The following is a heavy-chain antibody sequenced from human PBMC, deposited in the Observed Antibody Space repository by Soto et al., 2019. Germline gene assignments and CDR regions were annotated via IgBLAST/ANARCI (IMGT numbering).Heavy chain of an antibody. D-gene: IGHD1-7*01. J-gene: IGHJ4*02. CDR3: ARDNWNSY. Sequence: GGSLRLSCVASGFTFSNYWMHWVRQAPGKGLVWVSRISTDESSTNYADSVTGRFTISRDNAMNTLYLQMNSLRAEDTAVYYCARDNWNSYWGQGTLVTVSS. V-gene: IGHV3-74*01. CDR2: ISTDESST. CDR1: GFTFSNYW.